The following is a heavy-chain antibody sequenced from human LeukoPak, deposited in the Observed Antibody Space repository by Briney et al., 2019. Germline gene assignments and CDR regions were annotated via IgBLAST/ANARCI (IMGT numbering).Heavy chain of an antibody. J-gene: IGHJ6*03. Sequence: PGGSLRLSCAASGFTFSSYSMNWVRQAPGKGLEWVSYISSSSSTIYYADSVKGRFTISRDNAKNSLYLQMNSLRAEDTAVYYCARVGYSYGRNYMDVWGKGTTVTVSS. CDR1: GFTFSSYS. V-gene: IGHV3-48*04. D-gene: IGHD5-18*01. CDR2: ISSSSSTI. CDR3: ARVGYSYGRNYMDV.